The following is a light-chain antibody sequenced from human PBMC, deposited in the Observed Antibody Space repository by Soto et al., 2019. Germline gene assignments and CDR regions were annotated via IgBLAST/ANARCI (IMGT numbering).Light chain of an antibody. CDR1: QSISRG. CDR2: DAS. CDR3: QQYDIWPPIT. Sequence: EIVMTQSPATLSVSPGERATLSCRASQSISRGLAWYQQKPGQAPRLLIYDASTRATGIPARFSGSGSGTEFTLTISSLQSEDFAVYYCQQYDIWPPITFGQGTRLEIK. J-gene: IGKJ5*01. V-gene: IGKV3D-15*01.